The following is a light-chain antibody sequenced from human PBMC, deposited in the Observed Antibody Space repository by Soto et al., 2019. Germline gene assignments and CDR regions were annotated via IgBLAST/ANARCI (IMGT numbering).Light chain of an antibody. V-gene: IGKV3-20*01. J-gene: IGKJ1*01. CDR3: HQYGSSPRGT. CDR2: AAS. CDR1: QSVTSNY. Sequence: VLSQSPGALSLSPQERATLSCRASQSVTSNYLAWYQHKPGQAPRLLIYAASSRATGIPDRFSGSGSGTDFTLTISRLEPEDFAVYYCHQYGSSPRGTFGQGTKVAIK.